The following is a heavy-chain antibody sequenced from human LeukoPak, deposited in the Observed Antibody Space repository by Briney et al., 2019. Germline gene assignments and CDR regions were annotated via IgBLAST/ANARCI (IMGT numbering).Heavy chain of an antibody. D-gene: IGHD1-26*01. Sequence: SETLSLTCTVSGGSISSSRYYWGWIRQPPGKGLEWIGSIYYSGSTYYNPSLKSLVTISVDTSKNQFSLKLSSVTAADTAVYYCASYSGSYYHLDYWGQGTLVTVSS. CDR1: GGSISSSRYY. CDR3: ASYSGSYYHLDY. V-gene: IGHV4-39*01. J-gene: IGHJ4*02. CDR2: IYYSGST.